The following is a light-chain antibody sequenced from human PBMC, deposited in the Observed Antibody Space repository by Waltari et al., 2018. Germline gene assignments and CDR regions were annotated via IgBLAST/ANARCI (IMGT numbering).Light chain of an antibody. CDR2: ADD. J-gene: IGLJ1*01. CDR3: GTWDSSLSAGV. V-gene: IGLV1-51*01. CDR1: TSNVGNDY. Sequence: QSVLTQPPSVSAAPGQKVTIACSGSTSNVGNDYVSVYQQLPRTAPKLLIYADDNRPSGIPDRFSGSKSGTSATLAITGLQTGDEAEYYCGTWDSSLSAGVFGTGTKVTV.